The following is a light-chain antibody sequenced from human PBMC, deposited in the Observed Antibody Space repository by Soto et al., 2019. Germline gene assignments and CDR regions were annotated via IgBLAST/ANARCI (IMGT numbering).Light chain of an antibody. CDR2: EVS. CDR1: SSDIGGYKY. J-gene: IGLJ3*02. Sequence: QSVLTQPASVSGSPGRTITITCTGNSSDIGGYKYVSWYQQQPGKAPKLIIFEVSNRPSGVSDRFSGSNSGNTASLTISGLQAEDEADYYCTSYSRYSVLVFGGGTKVTVL. V-gene: IGLV2-14*01. CDR3: TSYSRYSVLV.